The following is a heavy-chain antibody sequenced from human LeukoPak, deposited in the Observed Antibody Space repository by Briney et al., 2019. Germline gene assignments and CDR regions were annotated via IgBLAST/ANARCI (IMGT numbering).Heavy chain of an antibody. D-gene: IGHD6-13*01. CDR2: IYYSGST. CDR1: GGSISSYY. CDR3: AGAGILRYYYYGMDV. Sequence: PSETLSVTCTVSGGSISSYYWSWIRQPPGNGLEWIGYIYYSGSTNYNPSLKSRVTISVDTSKNQYSLKLSSVTAADTAVYYCAGAGILRYYYYGMDVWGQGTTVTVSS. V-gene: IGHV4-59*01. J-gene: IGHJ6*02.